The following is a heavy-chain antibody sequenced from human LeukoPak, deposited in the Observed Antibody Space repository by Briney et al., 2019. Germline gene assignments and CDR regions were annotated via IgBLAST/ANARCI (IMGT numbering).Heavy chain of an antibody. Sequence: SETLSLTCTVSGGSISGYYWSWIRQPPGKGLEWIGYIYYSGSTNYNPSLKSRVTISVDTSKNQSSLKLNSVTAADTAVYYCARHYGPWGQGTLVTVSS. D-gene: IGHD3-10*01. V-gene: IGHV4-59*08. CDR3: ARHYGP. J-gene: IGHJ5*02. CDR1: GGSISGYY. CDR2: IYYSGST.